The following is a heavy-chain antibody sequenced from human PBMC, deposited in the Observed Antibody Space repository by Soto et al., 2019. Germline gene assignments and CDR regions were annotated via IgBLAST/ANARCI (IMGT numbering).Heavy chain of an antibody. CDR3: ARGGITFGGAYDAFEI. CDR1: GYTFTSFG. Sequence: QVQLVQSGAEAKKPGASVKVSCKASGYTFTSFGIHWVRQAPGQRLEWMGWINAGYGNTKYSQRFQGRVTITRDTSASTAYMELSSLRSEDTAVYYCARGGITFGGAYDAFEIWGQGTMVTVSS. D-gene: IGHD3-16*01. V-gene: IGHV1-3*01. CDR2: INAGYGNT. J-gene: IGHJ3*02.